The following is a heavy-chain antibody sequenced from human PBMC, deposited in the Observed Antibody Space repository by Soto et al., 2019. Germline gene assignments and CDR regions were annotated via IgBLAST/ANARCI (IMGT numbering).Heavy chain of an antibody. Sequence: GGSLRLSCVASGFSLYSYVIHWVRQTPGKGLQWVAVISIDGTRTYYADSVKGRFTVSRDNSKNTQYLQMYGLTIEDTAIYYCVRDVGSSDIDPWGQGTLVTV. CDR3: VRDVGSSDIDP. D-gene: IGHD6-13*01. CDR1: GFSLYSYV. V-gene: IGHV3-30*01. CDR2: ISIDGTRT. J-gene: IGHJ5*02.